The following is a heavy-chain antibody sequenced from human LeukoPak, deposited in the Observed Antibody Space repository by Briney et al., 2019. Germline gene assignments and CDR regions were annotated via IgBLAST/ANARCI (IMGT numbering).Heavy chain of an antibody. Sequence: SETLSLTCTVSGGSISSYYWSWIRQPPGKGLEWIGYIYYSGSTNYNPSLKSRVTISVDTSKNQFSLKLSSVTAADTAVYYCASTTLYYGSGTYYYYYYMDVWGKGTTFTVSS. J-gene: IGHJ6*03. V-gene: IGHV4-59*08. CDR3: ASTTLYYGSGTYYYYYYMDV. CDR2: IYYSGST. CDR1: GGSISSYY. D-gene: IGHD3-10*01.